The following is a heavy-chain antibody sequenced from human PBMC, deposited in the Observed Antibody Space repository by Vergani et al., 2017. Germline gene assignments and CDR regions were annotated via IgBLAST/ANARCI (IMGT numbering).Heavy chain of an antibody. CDR3: ARASYYGFWSGYGGYYYYYGMDV. J-gene: IGHJ6*02. V-gene: IGHV3-66*02. CDR1: GFTVSSNY. D-gene: IGHD3-3*01. CDR2: IYSGGST. Sequence: EVQLVESGGGLVQPGGSLRLSCAASGFTVSSNYISWVRQAPGKGLEWVSVIYSGGSTYYADSVKGRFTISRDNSKNTLYLQMNSLRAEDTAVYYCARASYYGFWSGYGGYYYYYGMDVWGQGTTVTVSS.